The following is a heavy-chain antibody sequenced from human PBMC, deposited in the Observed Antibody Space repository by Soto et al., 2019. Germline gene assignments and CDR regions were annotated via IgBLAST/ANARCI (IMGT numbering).Heavy chain of an antibody. CDR2: IGGSGRTT. CDR1: AFTFNNYA. J-gene: IGHJ4*02. Sequence: EVQLLESGGGLVQPGGSLSLSCAASAFTFNNYAMSWVRQAPGKGLEWVSGIGGSGRTTYYADSVKGRFTISRDNANNPLFLQMNSLRAEDTGVYYCAKSRCSDSSGDFYDYWGQGTLVTVS. V-gene: IGHV3-23*01. D-gene: IGHD3-22*01. CDR3: AKSRCSDSSGDFYDY.